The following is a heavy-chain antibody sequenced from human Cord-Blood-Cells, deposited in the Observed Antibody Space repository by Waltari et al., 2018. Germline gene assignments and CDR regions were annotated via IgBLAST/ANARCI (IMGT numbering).Heavy chain of an antibody. CDR2: ISSSSRYI. CDR1: GFTFSSYS. V-gene: IGHV3-21*01. Sequence: EVQLVESGGGLVKPGGSLRLSCAASGFTFSSYSMNWVRQAPGKGLERVYSISSSSRYIYYADSVKGRFTISRDNAKNSLYLQMNSLRAEDTAVYYCARDRDGSYYAFDIWGQGTMVTVSS. CDR3: ARDRDGSYYAFDI. D-gene: IGHD1-26*01. J-gene: IGHJ3*02.